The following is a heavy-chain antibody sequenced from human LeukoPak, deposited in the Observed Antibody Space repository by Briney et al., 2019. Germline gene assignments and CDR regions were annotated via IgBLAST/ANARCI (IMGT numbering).Heavy chain of an antibody. Sequence: SETLSLTCTVSGGPISSYYWSWIRQPPGKGLEWIGYIYYSGSTNYNPSLKSRVTISVDTSKNQFSLKLSSVTAADTAVYYCARGVAVAGIPIWGQGTLVTVSS. CDR1: GGPISSYY. CDR3: ARGVAVAGIPI. CDR2: IYYSGST. J-gene: IGHJ4*02. V-gene: IGHV4-59*01. D-gene: IGHD6-19*01.